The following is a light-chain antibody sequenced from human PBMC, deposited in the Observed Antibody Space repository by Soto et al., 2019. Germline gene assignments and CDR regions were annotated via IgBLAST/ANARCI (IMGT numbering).Light chain of an antibody. Sequence: QSALTQPASVSGSPGQSITISCTGTSSDVGGYNFVSWYQHHPDRATQLIIYEVKNRPSGVSTRFSGSKSAYTATLTISGLQTEDEADYYCCSYTVNNTRVVFGGGTKVTVL. V-gene: IGLV2-14*01. J-gene: IGLJ2*01. CDR1: SSDVGGYNF. CDR3: CSYTVNNTRVV. CDR2: EVK.